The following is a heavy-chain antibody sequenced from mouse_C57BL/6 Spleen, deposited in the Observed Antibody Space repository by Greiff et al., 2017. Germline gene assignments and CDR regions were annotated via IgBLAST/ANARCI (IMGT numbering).Heavy chain of an antibody. D-gene: IGHD1-1*01. CDR2: ISSGGSYT. V-gene: IGHV5-6*01. CDR3: ARHDVVAPDD. J-gene: IGHJ2*01. Sequence: EVHLVESGGDLVKPGGSLQLSCAASGFTFSSYGMSWVRQTPDKRLEWVATISSGGSYTYYPDSVKGRFTISSDNAQNTLYLQMSSLKSEDTAMYYCARHDVVAPDDWGKGTTLTVSS. CDR1: GFTFSSYG.